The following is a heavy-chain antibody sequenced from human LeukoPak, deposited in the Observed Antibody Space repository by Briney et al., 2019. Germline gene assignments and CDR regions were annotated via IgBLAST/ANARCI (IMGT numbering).Heavy chain of an antibody. CDR2: IIPIFGTA. CDR1: GGTFSSYA. D-gene: IGHD5-24*01. Sequence: SVKVSCKASGGTFSSYAISWVRQAPGQGLEWMGGIIPIFGTANYAQKFQGRVTITADKSTSTAYMELSSLRFEDTAVYYCARDIVRGRDGYNYAYWGQGTLVTVSS. CDR3: ARDIVRGRDGYNYAY. V-gene: IGHV1-69*06. J-gene: IGHJ4*02.